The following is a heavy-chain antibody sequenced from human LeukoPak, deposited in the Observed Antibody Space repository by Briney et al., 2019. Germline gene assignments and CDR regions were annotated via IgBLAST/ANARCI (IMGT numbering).Heavy chain of an antibody. CDR3: ARDIVAARRDNWFDP. J-gene: IGHJ5*02. CDR1: GYTFTSYG. Sequence: ASVKVSCKASGYTFTSYGISWVRQAPGQGLEWMGWTSAYNGNTNYAQKLQGRVTMTTDTSTSTAYMELRSLGSDDTAVYYCARDIVAARRDNWFDPWGQGTLATVSS. D-gene: IGHD6-6*01. V-gene: IGHV1-18*01. CDR2: TSAYNGNT.